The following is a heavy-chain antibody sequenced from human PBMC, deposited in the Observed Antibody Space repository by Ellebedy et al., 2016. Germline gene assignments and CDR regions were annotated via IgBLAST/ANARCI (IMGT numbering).Heavy chain of an antibody. Sequence: SETLSLXXSVSGYAIIAGYYWGWVRLPPGKGLEWIWTIFHSGSTYYNPSLTRRLTISVDTSKNEFSLTLGSVPAADTAVYYCARIVEFGTSLVYSFDSWGQGTLVTVSS. CDR2: IFHSGST. J-gene: IGHJ4*02. CDR1: GYAIIAGYY. CDR3: ARIVEFGTSLVYSFDS. V-gene: IGHV4-38-2*02. D-gene: IGHD1-1*01.